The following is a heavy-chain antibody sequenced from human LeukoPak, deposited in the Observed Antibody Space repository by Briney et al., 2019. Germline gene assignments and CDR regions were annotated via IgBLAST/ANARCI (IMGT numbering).Heavy chain of an antibody. J-gene: IGHJ4*02. CDR3: AKNYDSSGYSLFSY. CDR1: GFTFSNYA. Sequence: PGGSLRLSCAASGFTFSNYAMSWVRQAPGKGLEWVSVISGSGANIYYADSVKGRFTISRDNSKNTLYLQMHSLRVEDTAVYHCAKNYDSSGYSLFSYWGQGTLVTVSS. V-gene: IGHV3-23*01. CDR2: ISGSGANI. D-gene: IGHD3-22*01.